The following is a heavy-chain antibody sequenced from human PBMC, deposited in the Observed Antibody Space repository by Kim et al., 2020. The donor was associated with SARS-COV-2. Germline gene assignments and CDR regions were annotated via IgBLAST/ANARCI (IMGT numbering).Heavy chain of an antibody. CDR3: AKDPGIAVAGQHYYYGMDV. CDR2: ISWNSGSI. D-gene: IGHD6-19*01. Sequence: GGSLRLSCAASGFTFDDYAMHWVRQAPGKGLEWVSGISWNSGSIGYADSVKGRFTISRDNAKNSLYLQMNSLRAEDTALYYCAKDPGIAVAGQHYYYGMDVWGQGNTVTVSS. V-gene: IGHV3-9*01. J-gene: IGHJ6*02. CDR1: GFTFDDYA.